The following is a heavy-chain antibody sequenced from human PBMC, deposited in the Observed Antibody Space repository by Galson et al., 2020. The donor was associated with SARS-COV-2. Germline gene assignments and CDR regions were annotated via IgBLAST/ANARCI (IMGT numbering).Heavy chain of an antibody. CDR1: GDSLNSSTYW. J-gene: IGHJ6*02. V-gene: IGHV4-39*07. CDR3: ARGYYFGLDV. Sequence: SETLSLTCVVSGDSLNSSTYWWTWVRQPPGKGLEWIGSIVQSGSAFYNPPLNSRLTISLDTSKNQFSLMLASVTAADTAVYYCARGYYFGLDVWGQGTTVTVSS. CDR2: IVQSGSA. D-gene: IGHD2-15*01.